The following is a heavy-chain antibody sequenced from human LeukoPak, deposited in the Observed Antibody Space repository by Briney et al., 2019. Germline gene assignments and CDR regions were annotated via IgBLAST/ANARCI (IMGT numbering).Heavy chain of an antibody. CDR1: GFTFSSSW. D-gene: IGHD2-21*01. Sequence: TGGSLRLSCATSGFTFSSSWMNWVRQAPGKGLEWVANIKEDGSVKYYVDSVKGRFTISRDNAKNSLYLQINSLRGEDTAVYYCTRVSILDDLDYWGQGTLVTVSS. CDR3: TRVSILDDLDY. J-gene: IGHJ4*02. CDR2: IKEDGSVK. V-gene: IGHV3-7*04.